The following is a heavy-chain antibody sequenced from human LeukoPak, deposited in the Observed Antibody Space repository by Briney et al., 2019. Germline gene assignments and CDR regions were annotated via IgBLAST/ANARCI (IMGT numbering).Heavy chain of an antibody. V-gene: IGHV1-2*02. CDR3: ARELDSSGQNWFDP. CDR2: INPNSGGT. J-gene: IGHJ5*02. D-gene: IGHD3-22*01. CDR1: GYTFTGYY. Sequence: ASMKVSCKASGYTFTGYYMHWVRQAPGQGLEWMGWINPNSGGTNYAQKFQGRVTMTRDTSISTAYMELSRLRSDDTAVYYCARELDSSGQNWFDPWGQGTLVTVSS.